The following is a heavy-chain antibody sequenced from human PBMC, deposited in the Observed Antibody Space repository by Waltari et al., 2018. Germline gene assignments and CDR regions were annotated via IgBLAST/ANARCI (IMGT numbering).Heavy chain of an antibody. CDR3: ATDLGGSVDY. V-gene: IGHV1-24*01. CDR1: LTELS. CDR2: FDPEDGET. D-gene: IGHD3-16*01. J-gene: IGHJ4*02. Sequence: LTELSMHWVRQAPGKGLEWMGGFDPEDGETIYAQKFQGRVTMTEDTSTDTAYMELSSLRSEDTAVYYCATDLGGSVDYWGQGTLVTVSS.